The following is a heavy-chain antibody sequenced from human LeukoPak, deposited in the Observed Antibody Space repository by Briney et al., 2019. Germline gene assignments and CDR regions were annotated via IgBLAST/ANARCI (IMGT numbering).Heavy chain of an antibody. J-gene: IGHJ6*04. D-gene: IGHD5-24*01. V-gene: IGHV1-69*05. CDR3: ARDGYNLDSGMDV. CDR2: IIPIFGTA. CDR1: GGTFSSYA. Sequence: ASVKVSCKASGGTFSSYAISWVRQAPGQGLEWMGGIIPIFGTANYAQKFQGRVTITTDESTSTAYMELSSLRSEDTAVYYCARDGYNLDSGMDVWGKGTTVTVSP.